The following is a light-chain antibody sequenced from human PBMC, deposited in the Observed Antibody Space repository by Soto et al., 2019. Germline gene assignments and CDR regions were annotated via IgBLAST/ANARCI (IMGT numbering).Light chain of an antibody. V-gene: IGLV2-14*01. CDR1: SGDVGGYYY. J-gene: IGLJ1*01. CDR3: SSYTAGGTI. CDR2: EVS. Sequence: QSALTQPASVSGSPGQSITISRTGTSGDVGGYYYVSWYQQLPGKAPKLMISEVSNRPSGVSNRFSGSKSGNTASLTISGLQAEDEADYYCSSYTAGGTIFGTGTKV.